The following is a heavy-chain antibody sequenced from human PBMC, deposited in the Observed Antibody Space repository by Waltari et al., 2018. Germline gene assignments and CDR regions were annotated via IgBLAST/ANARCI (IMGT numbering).Heavy chain of an antibody. V-gene: IGHV3-74*01. CDR1: GFTLSSSY. CDR3: ARDGGGNGYIHY. J-gene: IGHJ4*02. CDR2: INTECSSA. Sequence: EVQLVESGGGLVQPGGSLRLSCEASGFTLSSSYMHWVRQVPGKGLVWGWRINTECSSANYAESVKGRFTISRDYGKNTLYLQMNSLRAEDTAVYYCARDGGGNGYIHYWGQGTLVTVSS. D-gene: IGHD3-16*01.